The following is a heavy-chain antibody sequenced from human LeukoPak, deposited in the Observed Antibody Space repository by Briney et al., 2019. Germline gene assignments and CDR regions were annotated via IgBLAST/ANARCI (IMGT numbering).Heavy chain of an antibody. D-gene: IGHD3-9*01. J-gene: IGHJ4*02. V-gene: IGHV3-23*01. Sequence: PGGSLRLSCAASGFTFSSYAVSWVRQAPGKGLEWVSGISGSGARTNYADSVKGRFTISRDNPKNTLYLQMNSLRAEDTAVYYCAKHELGAPRYFDWLLPTFDYWGQGTLVTVSS. CDR3: AKHELGAPRYFDWLLPTFDY. CDR2: ISGSGART. CDR1: GFTFSSYA.